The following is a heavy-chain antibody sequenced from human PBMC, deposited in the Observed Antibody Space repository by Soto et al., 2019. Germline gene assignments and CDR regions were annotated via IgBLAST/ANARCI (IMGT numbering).Heavy chain of an antibody. CDR3: ARPYYYDSSGYPYYYYGMDV. Sequence: SVKVSCKASGGTFSSYAISWVRQAPGQGLEWMGGIIPIFGTANYAQKFQGRVTITADESTSTAYMELSSLRSEDTAVYYCARPYYYDSSGYPYYYYGMDVCGQGTTVTV. D-gene: IGHD3-22*01. CDR1: GGTFSSYA. J-gene: IGHJ6*02. V-gene: IGHV1-69*13. CDR2: IIPIFGTA.